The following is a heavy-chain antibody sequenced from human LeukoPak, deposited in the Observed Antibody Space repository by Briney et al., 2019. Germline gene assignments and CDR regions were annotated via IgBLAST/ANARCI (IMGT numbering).Heavy chain of an antibody. CDR3: AKGDNNILTGYYNSFDS. CDR1: GVTLSSYA. CDR2: ISGSGIST. V-gene: IGHV3-23*01. J-gene: IGHJ4*02. D-gene: IGHD3-9*01. Sequence: GGSLRLSCAASGVTLSSYAMSWARQAPGKGREWVSTISGSGISTYFADSVKGRFTISRDNSRNTLFLQMNSLRAEDTALFYCAKGDNNILTGYYNSFDSWGQGTLVTVSS.